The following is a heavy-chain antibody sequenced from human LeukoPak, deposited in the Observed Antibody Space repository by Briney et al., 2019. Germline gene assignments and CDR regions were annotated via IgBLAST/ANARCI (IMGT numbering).Heavy chain of an antibody. CDR3: ARGTGGSYYWDYYYMDV. CDR2: ISSSSSTI. Sequence: GGSLRLSCAASGFTFSSYAMSWVRQAPGKGLEWVSYISSSSSTIYYADSVKGRFTISRDNAKNSLYLQMNSLRAEDTAVYYCARGTGGSYYWDYYYMDVWGKGTTVTVSS. V-gene: IGHV3-48*01. D-gene: IGHD1-26*01. CDR1: GFTFSSYA. J-gene: IGHJ6*03.